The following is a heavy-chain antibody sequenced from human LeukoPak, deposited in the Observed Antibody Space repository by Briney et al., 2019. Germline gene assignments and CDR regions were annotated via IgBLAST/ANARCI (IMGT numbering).Heavy chain of an antibody. CDR3: AKDNHVPYCSSTSCYHGMDV. V-gene: IGHV3-9*01. Sequence: GGSLRLSCAASGFTFSSYAMHWVRQAPGKGLEWVSGISWNSGSIGYADSVKGRFTISRDNAKNSLYLQMNSLRAEDTALYYCAKDNHVPYCSSTSCYHGMDVWGQGTTVTVSS. J-gene: IGHJ6*02. D-gene: IGHD2-2*01. CDR2: ISWNSGSI. CDR1: GFTFSSYA.